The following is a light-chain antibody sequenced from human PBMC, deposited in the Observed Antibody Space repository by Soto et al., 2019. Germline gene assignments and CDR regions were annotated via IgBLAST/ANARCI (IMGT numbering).Light chain of an antibody. CDR2: DAS. CDR3: QQFNSYIT. J-gene: IGKJ5*01. Sequence: AIQLTQSPSSLSASVGDRVTITCRASQAISSALAWYQQKPGKAPKLLIYDASSLESGVPSRFSGSGSGTDFTLTISSLQPEDFATYYCQQFNSYITFGQGTRLEIK. V-gene: IGKV1-13*02. CDR1: QAISSA.